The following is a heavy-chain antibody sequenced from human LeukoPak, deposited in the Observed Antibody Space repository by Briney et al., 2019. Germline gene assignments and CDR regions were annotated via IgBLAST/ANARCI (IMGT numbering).Heavy chain of an antibody. V-gene: IGHV1-2*02. CDR1: GYTFTGYY. CDR2: INPNSGGT. CDR3: ARGGDYYYDSSGYYSPEAFDI. D-gene: IGHD3-22*01. J-gene: IGHJ3*02. Sequence: GASVKVSCKASGYTFTGYYMHWVRQAPGQGLEWMGWINPNSGGTNYAQKFQGRVTMTRDTSISTAYVELSRLRSDDTAVYYCARGGDYYYDSSGYYSPEAFDIWGQGTMVTVSS.